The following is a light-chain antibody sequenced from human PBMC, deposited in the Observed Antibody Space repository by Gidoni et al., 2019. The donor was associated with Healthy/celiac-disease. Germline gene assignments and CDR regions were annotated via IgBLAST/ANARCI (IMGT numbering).Light chain of an antibody. CDR1: QSLLHSNGYNY. CDR2: LGS. Sequence: DIVKTQSPLSLTVTPGEPASISCRSSQSLLHSNGYNYLDWYLQKPGQSPQLLIYLGSNRASGVPDRFSGSGSGTDFTLKISRVEAEDVGVYYCMQALQTPMYTFXQXTKLEIK. J-gene: IGKJ2*01. CDR3: MQALQTPMYT. V-gene: IGKV2-28*01.